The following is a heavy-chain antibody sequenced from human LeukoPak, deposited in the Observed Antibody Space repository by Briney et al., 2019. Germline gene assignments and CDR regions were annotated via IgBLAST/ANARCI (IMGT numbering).Heavy chain of an antibody. CDR3: ARGRDDILTGYSPFDY. V-gene: IGHV4-34*01. CDR2: INHSGST. D-gene: IGHD3-9*01. Sequence: PSETLSLTCAVYGGSFSGYYWSWIRQPPGKGLEWIGEINHSGSTNYNPSLKSRVTISVDTSKNQFSLKLGSVTAADTAVYYCARGRDDILTGYSPFDYWGQGTLVTVSS. J-gene: IGHJ4*02. CDR1: GGSFSGYY.